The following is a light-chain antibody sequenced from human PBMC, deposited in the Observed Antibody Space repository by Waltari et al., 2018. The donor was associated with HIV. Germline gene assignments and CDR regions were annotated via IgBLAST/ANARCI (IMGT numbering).Light chain of an antibody. CDR2: EVT. CDR3: SSYSGRNRSVI. J-gene: IGLJ2*01. V-gene: IGLV2-8*01. CDR1: SSDVGGPSY. Sequence: QSALTQPPSASGSPGQAVTISCTGTSSDVGGPSYVSWYQQHPGKAPKLIISEVTKRPSGVPDRFSGSKSGNTASLTVSGLQAEDEGDYFCSSYSGRNRSVIFGGGTRVTVL.